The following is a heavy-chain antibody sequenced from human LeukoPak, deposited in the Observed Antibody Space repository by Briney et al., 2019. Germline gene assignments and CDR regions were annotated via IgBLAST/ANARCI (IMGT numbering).Heavy chain of an antibody. CDR3: AKDFGYYYDSSGYWDY. V-gene: IGHV3-23*01. CDR2: ISGSGGST. Sequence: GGSLRPSCAASGFTFSSYAMSWVRQAPGKGLEWGSAISGSGGSTYYADSVKGRFTISRDNSKNTLYLQMNSLRAEDTAVYYCAKDFGYYYDSSGYWDYWGQGTLVTVSS. J-gene: IGHJ4*02. CDR1: GFTFSSYA. D-gene: IGHD3-22*01.